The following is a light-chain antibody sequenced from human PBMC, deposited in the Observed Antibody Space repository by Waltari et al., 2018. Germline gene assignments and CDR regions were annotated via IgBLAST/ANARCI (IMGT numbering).Light chain of an antibody. CDR3: SSYMDSSTLEL. CDR2: DVS. V-gene: IGLV2-14*03. J-gene: IGLJ2*01. Sequence: QSALTQPASVSGSPGQSITISCTGTSSDIGGYNYVSWYQQVQGKAPKLMIYDVSNRPSGVSSRFSGSKSGNTASLTISGLQAEDEADYFCSSYMDSSTLELFGGGTSLTVL. CDR1: SSDIGGYNY.